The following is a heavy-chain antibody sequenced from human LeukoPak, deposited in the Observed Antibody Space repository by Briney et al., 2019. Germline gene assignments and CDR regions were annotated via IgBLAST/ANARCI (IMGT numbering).Heavy chain of an antibody. CDR3: AAGAKNSSPLLYYYYYMDV. D-gene: IGHD6-19*01. Sequence: SVKVSCKASGFTFTSSAMQWVRQARGQRLEWIGWIVVGSGNTNYAQKFQERVTITRDMSTSTAYMELSSLRSEDTAVYYCAAGAKNSSPLLYYYYYMDVWGKGTTVTVSS. V-gene: IGHV1-58*02. J-gene: IGHJ6*03. CDR2: IVVGSGNT. CDR1: GFTFTSSA.